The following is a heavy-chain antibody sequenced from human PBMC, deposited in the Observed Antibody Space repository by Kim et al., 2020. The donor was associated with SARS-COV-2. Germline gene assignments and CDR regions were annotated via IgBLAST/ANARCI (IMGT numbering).Heavy chain of an antibody. CDR2: ITQDESEK. CDR3: ARGRAKNDY. Sequence: GGSLRLSCAASGFTFSSYLMSWVRQAPGEGLEWVASITQDESEKNYVDSVKGRFTISGDNAKSSLYLQMDSLRADDTAVYYCARGRAKNDYWGQGTLVTVSS. V-gene: IGHV3-7*01. CDR1: GFTFSSYL. J-gene: IGHJ4*02.